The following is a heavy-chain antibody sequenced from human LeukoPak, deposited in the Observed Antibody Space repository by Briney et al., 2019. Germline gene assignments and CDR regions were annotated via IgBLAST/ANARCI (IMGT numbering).Heavy chain of an antibody. J-gene: IGHJ3*02. Sequence: SSETLSLTCTVSGGSIHTYYWSWIRQPPGKGLEWIGYIYYSGSTTYNSSLKSRVTISVDTPKSQFSLKLSSVTAADTAVYYCARRGYSYGYDAFDIWGQGTVVTVSS. CDR3: ARRGYSYGYDAFDI. D-gene: IGHD5-18*01. V-gene: IGHV4-59*08. CDR1: GGSIHTYY. CDR2: IYYSGST.